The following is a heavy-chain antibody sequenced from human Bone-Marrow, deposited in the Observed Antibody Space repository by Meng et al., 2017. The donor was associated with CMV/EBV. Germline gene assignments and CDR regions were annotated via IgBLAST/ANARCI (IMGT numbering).Heavy chain of an antibody. V-gene: IGHV3-30*02. D-gene: IGHD3-10*01. CDR1: GFTFSSYG. CDR2: IRYDGSNK. Sequence: GGSLRLSCAASGFTFSSYGMHWVRQAPGKGLEWVAFIRYDGSNKYYADSVKGRFTISRDNSKNTLYLQMNSLRAEDTAVYYCARGPMITMVRGVIGEAFDIWGQGTMVTVSS. J-gene: IGHJ3*02. CDR3: ARGPMITMVRGVIGEAFDI.